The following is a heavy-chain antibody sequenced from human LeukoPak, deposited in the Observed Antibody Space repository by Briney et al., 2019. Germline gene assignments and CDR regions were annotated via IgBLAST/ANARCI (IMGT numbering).Heavy chain of an antibody. D-gene: IGHD6-19*01. J-gene: IGHJ5*02. CDR2: LGTNGDST. Sequence: GGSLRLSCAASGFTFYSYAMTWVRQAPGKGLEWVSALGTNGDSTFYADSVKGRFTISRDNSKNTLYLQMDSLTAEDTAVYYCAKDLTVAAPWGQGTLVTVSS. V-gene: IGHV3-23*01. CDR1: GFTFYSYA. CDR3: AKDLTVAAP.